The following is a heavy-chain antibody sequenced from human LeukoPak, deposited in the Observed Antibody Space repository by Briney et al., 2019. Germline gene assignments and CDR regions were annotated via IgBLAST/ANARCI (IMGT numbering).Heavy chain of an antibody. CDR1: GFTFNSYG. D-gene: IGHD3-10*02. J-gene: IGHJ5*02. V-gene: IGHV3-30*18. Sequence: PGGSLRLSCAASGFTFNSYGMHWVRQAPGKGLEWVAVISYDGSNKYYADSVKGRFTISRDNSKNTLYLQMNSLRAEDTAVYCCAKEAYMFPWGQGTLVTVSS. CDR2: ISYDGSNK. CDR3: AKEAYMFP.